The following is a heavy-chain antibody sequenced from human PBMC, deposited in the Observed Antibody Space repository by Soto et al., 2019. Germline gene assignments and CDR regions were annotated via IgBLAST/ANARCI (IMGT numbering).Heavy chain of an antibody. J-gene: IGHJ5*02. D-gene: IGHD3-3*01. CDR3: ARRWSTIFYWFDP. CDR1: GGSISSSSYY. CDR2: IYYSGST. V-gene: IGHV4-39*01. Sequence: LSLTCTVSGGSISSSSYYWGWIRQPPGKGLEWIGSIYYSGSTYYNPSLKSRVTISVDTSKNQFSLKLSSVTAADTAVYYCARRWSTIFYWFDPWGQGTLVTVSS.